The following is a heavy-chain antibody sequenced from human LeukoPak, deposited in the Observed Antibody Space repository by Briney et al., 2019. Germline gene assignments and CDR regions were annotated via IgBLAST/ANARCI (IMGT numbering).Heavy chain of an antibody. CDR3: AKYGHCSSTSCYAYFDY. CDR2: ISGSGGRT. J-gene: IGHJ4*02. D-gene: IGHD2-2*01. CDR1: GFTFSSYA. V-gene: IGHV3-23*01. Sequence: PGGSLRLSCAASGFTFSSYAMSWVRQAPGKGLEWVSTISGSGGRTYYADPVKGRFTISRDNSKNTLYLQMNSLRAEDTAVYYCAKYGHCSSTSCYAYFDYWGQGTLVTVSS.